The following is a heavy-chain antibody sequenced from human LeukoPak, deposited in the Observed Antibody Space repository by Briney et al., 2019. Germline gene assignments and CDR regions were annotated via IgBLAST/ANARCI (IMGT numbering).Heavy chain of an antibody. Sequence: ASVKVSCKASGGTFSSYAISWVRQAPGQGLEWMGGIIPIFGTANCAQKFQGRVTITTDESTSTAYMELSSLRSEDTAVYYCARGYCSSTSCYSYFQHWGQGTLVTVSS. V-gene: IGHV1-69*05. CDR3: ARGYCSSTSCYSYFQH. CDR1: GGTFSSYA. CDR2: IIPIFGTA. J-gene: IGHJ1*01. D-gene: IGHD2-2*01.